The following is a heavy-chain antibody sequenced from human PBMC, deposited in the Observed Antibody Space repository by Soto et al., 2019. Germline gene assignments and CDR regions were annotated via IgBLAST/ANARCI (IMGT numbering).Heavy chain of an antibody. CDR3: AKNGCSYPACYPYYYYVDV. Sequence: EVQLLESGGGLVQPGGSLRLSCAASGFRLSDSAVSWVRQAPGKGLEWVSSLTVTGDSAFYSDSVKGRFTISRDISKSTLYLQMNSLRDEDTAVYYCAKNGCSYPACYPYYYYVDVWGRVTTVTVSS. D-gene: IGHD2-15*01. V-gene: IGHV3-23*01. CDR2: LTVTGDSA. J-gene: IGHJ6*03. CDR1: GFRLSDSA.